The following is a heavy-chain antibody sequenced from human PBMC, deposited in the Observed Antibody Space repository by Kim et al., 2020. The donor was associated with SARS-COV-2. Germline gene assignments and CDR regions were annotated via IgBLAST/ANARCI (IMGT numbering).Heavy chain of an antibody. CDR2: VSGSGGNT. D-gene: IGHD2-21*01. CDR3: AKRVVATFGNFDY. Sequence: GGSLRLSCAASGFTFSDYAMSWVRQAPGKGLEWVSAVSGSGGNTYYADSVKGRFIISRDNSGNMLYLQMHSLRDEDTAIYYCAKRVVATFGNFDYWGQGTLVTVSS. V-gene: IGHV3-23*01. CDR1: GFTFSDYA. J-gene: IGHJ4*02.